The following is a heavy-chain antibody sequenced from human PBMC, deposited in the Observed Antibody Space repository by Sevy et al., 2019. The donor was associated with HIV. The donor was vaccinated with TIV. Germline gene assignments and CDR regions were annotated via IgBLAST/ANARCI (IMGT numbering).Heavy chain of an antibody. D-gene: IGHD3-22*01. CDR1: GFTFSSYS. Sequence: GGSLRLSCAASGFTFSSYSMHWVRQAPGKGLEWVSSINSISTYIYYADSVKGRLTISRDNTKNSLYLQMNSLRAEDTAVYYCARGPDYYDSSGYYYQWGQGTLVTVSS. V-gene: IGHV3-21*01. CDR2: INSISTYI. J-gene: IGHJ4*02. CDR3: ARGPDYYDSSGYYYQ.